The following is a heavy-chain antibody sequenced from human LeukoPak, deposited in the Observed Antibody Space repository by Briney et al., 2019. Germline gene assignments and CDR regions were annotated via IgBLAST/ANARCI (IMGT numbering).Heavy chain of an antibody. CDR2: IYPGDSEI. D-gene: IGHD2-2*01. CDR3: AIQGGRYCGRSSCYLFGP. V-gene: IGHV5-51*01. Sequence: GESLKISCQTSGDTFTTYWIGWVRQMPGKDLEWMGAIYPGDSEIRYSPSFQGQVTIAADKSTKAATLQWNSLKASDTAIYYCAIQGGRYCGRSSCYLFGPWGQGTLVTVSS. CDR1: GDTFTTYW. J-gene: IGHJ5*02.